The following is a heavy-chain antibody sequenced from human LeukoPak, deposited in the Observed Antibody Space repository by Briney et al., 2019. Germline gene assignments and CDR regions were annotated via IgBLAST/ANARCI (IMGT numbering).Heavy chain of an antibody. CDR2: ISGSGGST. J-gene: IGHJ4*02. Sequence: QPGGSLRLSCAASGFTFSSYAMSWVRQAPGKGLEWVSAISGSGGSTYYADSVKGRFTISRDNSKNTLYLQMNSLRAEDTAVYYCAKGRVSYCSGGSCYSSPFDYWGQGTLVTVSS. CDR3: AKGRVSYCSGGSCYSSPFDY. V-gene: IGHV3-23*01. CDR1: GFTFSSYA. D-gene: IGHD2-15*01.